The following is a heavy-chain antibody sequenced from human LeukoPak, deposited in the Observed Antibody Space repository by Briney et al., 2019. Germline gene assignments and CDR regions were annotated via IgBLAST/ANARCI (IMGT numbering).Heavy chain of an antibody. D-gene: IGHD3-16*01. CDR2: ISPSGSSI. Sequence: GGSLRLSCAASGFTFSSYEMNWVRQAPGKGLKWVSYISPSGSSIYYADSVKGRFTISRDNAKNSLFLQMNSLRAEDTAVYYCASGGRISSWGQGTLVTVSS. CDR3: ASGGRISS. CDR1: GFTFSSYE. V-gene: IGHV3-48*03. J-gene: IGHJ4*02.